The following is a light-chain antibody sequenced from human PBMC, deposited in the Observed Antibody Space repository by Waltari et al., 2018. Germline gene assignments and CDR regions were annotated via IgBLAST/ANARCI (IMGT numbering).Light chain of an antibody. Sequence: QSVLTQPPSASGTPGQIVTISCSGSNFNIGSNTVNWYQHLPGTAPKLYIYSNPRRPSGVPGRFSGSKSGTSASLAISGLQSDDEADYYCATWDDSLNGWVFGGGTKLTVL. CDR2: SNP. CDR1: NFNIGSNT. CDR3: ATWDDSLNGWV. V-gene: IGLV1-44*01. J-gene: IGLJ3*02.